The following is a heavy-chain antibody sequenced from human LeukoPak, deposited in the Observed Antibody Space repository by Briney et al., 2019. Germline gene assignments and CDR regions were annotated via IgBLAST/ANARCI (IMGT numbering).Heavy chain of an antibody. D-gene: IGHD3-16*01. CDR1: HYTFIVNF. V-gene: IGHV1-2*02. Sequence: ASVKVSCTASHYTFIVNFIHWVRQAPGQGLEWMGWINPNSGGTNYAQNFQGRVTMTRDTSISTAYMELTRLRSDDTAVYYCAREGDFDAFDIWGQGTMVTVSS. J-gene: IGHJ3*02. CDR3: AREGDFDAFDI. CDR2: INPNSGGT.